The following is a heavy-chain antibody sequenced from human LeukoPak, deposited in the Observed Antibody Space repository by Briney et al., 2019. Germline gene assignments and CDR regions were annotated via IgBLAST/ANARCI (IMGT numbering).Heavy chain of an antibody. Sequence: GGTLRLSCAASGFTSSNYWMSWVRQAPGQGLEGVADIKRDESEQHYVDSVKGRFTISRDSAKNSLYLQMNSLTAEDTAVYYCALNMVGGQIFDFWGQGTLVTVSS. CDR1: GFTSSNYW. V-gene: IGHV3-7*01. J-gene: IGHJ4*02. CDR2: IKRDESEQ. CDR3: ALNMVGGQIFDF. D-gene: IGHD3-10*01.